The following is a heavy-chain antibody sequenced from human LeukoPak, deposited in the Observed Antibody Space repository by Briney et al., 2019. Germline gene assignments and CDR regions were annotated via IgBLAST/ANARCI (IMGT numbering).Heavy chain of an antibody. CDR1: GFTFSDYY. CDR2: ISSSGSTI. CDR3: ARVKIYDYVWGSYRPYYFDY. V-gene: IGHV3-11*01. Sequence: GGSLRLSCAASGFTFSDYYMSWIRQAPGKGLEWVSYISSSGSTIYYADSVKGRFTISRDNAKNSLYLQMNSLRAEDTAVYYCARVKIYDYVWGSYRPYYFDYWGQGTLVTVSS. J-gene: IGHJ4*02. D-gene: IGHD3-16*02.